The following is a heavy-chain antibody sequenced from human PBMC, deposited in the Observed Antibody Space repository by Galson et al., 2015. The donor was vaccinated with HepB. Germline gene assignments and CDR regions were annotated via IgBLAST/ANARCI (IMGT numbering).Heavy chain of an antibody. D-gene: IGHD5-18*01. V-gene: IGHV3-30-3*01. CDR1: GFTFSSYA. J-gene: IGHJ6*02. CDR3: ARDQGYSYGYTDDYYYYYGMDV. CDR2: ISYDGSNK. Sequence: SLRLSCAASGFTFSSYAMHWVRQAPGKGLEWVAVISYDGSNKYYADSVKGRFTISRDNAKNSLYLQMNSLRDEDTAVYYCARDQGYSYGYTDDYYYYYGMDVWGQGTTVTVSS.